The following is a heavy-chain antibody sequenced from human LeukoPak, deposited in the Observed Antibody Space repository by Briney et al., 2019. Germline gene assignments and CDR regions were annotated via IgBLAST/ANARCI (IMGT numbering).Heavy chain of an antibody. CDR3: ARDPVAVALYYFDY. J-gene: IGHJ4*02. D-gene: IGHD6-19*01. CDR2: ISYDGSNI. V-gene: IGHV3-30-3*01. Sequence: GRSLRLSCSASGFSFTSYAMHWVRQAPGKGLEWVAVISYDGSNIYYADSVKGRFTISRDSSKNTLYLQMNSLRAEDTAVYYCARDPVAVALYYFDYWGQGTLVTVSS. CDR1: GFSFTSYA.